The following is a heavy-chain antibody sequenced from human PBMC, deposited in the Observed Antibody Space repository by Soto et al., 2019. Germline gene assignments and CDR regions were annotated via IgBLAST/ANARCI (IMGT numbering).Heavy chain of an antibody. CDR1: GGSISSGGYY. CDR3: ARAPGSGSYFCAKNYYYMDV. Sequence: SETLSLTCTVSGGSISSGGYYWSWIRQHPGKGLEWIGYIYYSGSTYYNPSLKSRVTISVDTSKNQFSLKLSSVTAADTAVYYCARAPGSGSYFCAKNYYYMDVWGKGTTVTVSS. V-gene: IGHV4-31*03. CDR2: IYYSGST. D-gene: IGHD3-10*01. J-gene: IGHJ6*03.